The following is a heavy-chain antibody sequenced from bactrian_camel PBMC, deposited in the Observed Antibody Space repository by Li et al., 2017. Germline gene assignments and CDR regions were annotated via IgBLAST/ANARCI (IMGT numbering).Heavy chain of an antibody. CDR3: AAEASYSGDLFGF. J-gene: IGHJ6*01. Sequence: HVQLVESGGGSVQAGGSLRLSCAASAYTYDSCSMGWYRQAPGKERQLVSTIDSDSARTYAVFVKGRFTISRDNAKNTLYLQLNSLKAEDTAMYYCAAEASYSGDLFGFWGQGTQVTVS. D-gene: IGHD2*01. V-gene: IGHV3S55*01. CDR1: AYTYDSCS. CDR2: IDSDSAR.